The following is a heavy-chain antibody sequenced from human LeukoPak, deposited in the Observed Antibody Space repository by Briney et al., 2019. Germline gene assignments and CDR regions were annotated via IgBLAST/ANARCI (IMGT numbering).Heavy chain of an antibody. CDR1: GFTVSSNY. CDR2: ISGSGGST. J-gene: IGHJ4*02. CDR3: AKDIARIAARTDFDY. V-gene: IGHV3-23*01. D-gene: IGHD6-6*01. Sequence: ETGGSLRLSCAASGFTVSSNYMSWVRQAPGKGLEWVSAISGSGGSTYYADSVKGRFTISRDNSKNTLYLQMNSLRAEDTAVYYCAKDIARIAARTDFDYWGQGTLVTVSS.